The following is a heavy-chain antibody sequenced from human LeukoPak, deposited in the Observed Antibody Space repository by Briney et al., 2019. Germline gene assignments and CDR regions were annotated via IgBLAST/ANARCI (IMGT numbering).Heavy chain of an antibody. CDR1: GGSLSGYY. V-gene: IGHV4-34*01. J-gene: IGHJ3*02. CDR3: ARDSYLDAFDI. D-gene: IGHD5-18*01. CDR2: INHSGST. Sequence: PSETLSLTCAVYGGSLSGYYWSWIRQPPRKGLEWIGEINHSGSTNYNPSLKSRVTISVDTSKNQFSLKLSSVTAADTAVYYCARDSYLDAFDIWGQGTMVTVSS.